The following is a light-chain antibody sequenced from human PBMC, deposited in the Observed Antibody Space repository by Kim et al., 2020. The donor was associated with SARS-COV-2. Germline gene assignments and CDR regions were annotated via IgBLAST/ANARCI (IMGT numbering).Light chain of an antibody. Sequence: GQSVTISCTGTRSDIGGYNYVSWYQQHPGKAPKVMIYDVNKRPSGVPDRFSASKSGNTASLTISGLQAEDEADYYCCSYAGNYSYIFGGGTQLTVL. CDR2: DVN. V-gene: IGLV2-11*03. J-gene: IGLJ2*01. CDR3: CSYAGNYSYI. CDR1: RSDIGGYNY.